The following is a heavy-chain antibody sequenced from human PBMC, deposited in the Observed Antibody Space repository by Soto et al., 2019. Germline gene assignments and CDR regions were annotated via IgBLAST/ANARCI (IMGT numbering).Heavy chain of an antibody. CDR2: IYYSGST. V-gene: IGHV4-61*05. J-gene: IGHJ4*02. CDR3: ARDEY. CDR1: GGSISSSSYY. Sequence: SSETLSLTCTVSGGSISSSSYYWGWIRQPPGKGLEWIGYIYYSGSTNYNPSLKSRVTISVDTSKNQFSLKLSSVTAADTAVYYCARDEYWGQGTLVTVSS.